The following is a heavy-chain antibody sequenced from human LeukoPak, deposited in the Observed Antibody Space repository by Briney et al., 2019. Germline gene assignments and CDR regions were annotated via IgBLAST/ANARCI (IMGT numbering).Heavy chain of an antibody. D-gene: IGHD3-16*01. CDR2: ISSDGSSA. Sequence: GGSLRLSCAASGFTFTNDWMHWVRQAPGKGPVWASQISSDGSSATYADSVKGRFTISRDNAKNTLYLQMNSLRAEDTAVYYCVRGLGDSWGQGTQLIVSS. V-gene: IGHV3-74*01. CDR1: GFTFTNDW. J-gene: IGHJ5*01. CDR3: VRGLGDS.